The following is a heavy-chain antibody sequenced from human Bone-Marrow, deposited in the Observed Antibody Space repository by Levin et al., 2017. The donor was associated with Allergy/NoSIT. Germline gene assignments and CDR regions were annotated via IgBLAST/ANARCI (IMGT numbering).Heavy chain of an antibody. V-gene: IGHV1-8*01. Sequence: ASVKVSCKASGYTFADYDINWVRQASGQGLEWMGYMNPDSGDTGYAQKFQGRVTMTRKTSISTVYMELSSLTSEDTAVYYCARGGHTLFDYWGQGTLVTVSS. CDR3: ARGGHTLFDY. CDR2: MNPDSGDT. D-gene: IGHD5-18*01. CDR1: GYTFADYD. J-gene: IGHJ4*02.